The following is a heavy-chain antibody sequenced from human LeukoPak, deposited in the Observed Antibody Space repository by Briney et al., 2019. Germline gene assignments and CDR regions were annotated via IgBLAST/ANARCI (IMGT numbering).Heavy chain of an antibody. J-gene: IGHJ6*02. Sequence: SETLSLTCTVSGGSISGSINYWAWIRQPPGKALEWIGSIYYTGSTYYNPSLKSRVTTSADTSKNQFSLRLYSVTPADTALYYCARDNTNCGGDCYESYGMDVWGHGTTVTVSS. V-gene: IGHV4-39*01. CDR2: IYYTGST. D-gene: IGHD2-21*02. CDR1: GGSISGSINY. CDR3: ARDNTNCGGDCYESYGMDV.